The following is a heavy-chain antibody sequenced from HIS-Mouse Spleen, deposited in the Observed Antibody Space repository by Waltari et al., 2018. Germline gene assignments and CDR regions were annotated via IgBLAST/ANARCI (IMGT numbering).Heavy chain of an antibody. CDR2: IYYSGST. CDR3: ARRRGWFDS. J-gene: IGHJ5*02. V-gene: IGHV4-39*01. Sequence: QLQLQESGPGLVKPSETLSLTCTVSGGSISSSSYYWGWIRQPPGKGLEWIGSIYYSGSTYYNPSLKSRVSISVDTSKTQFSPKLSTVTAADTAGYYCARRRGWFDSWGQGTLVTVSS. CDR1: GGSISSSSYY.